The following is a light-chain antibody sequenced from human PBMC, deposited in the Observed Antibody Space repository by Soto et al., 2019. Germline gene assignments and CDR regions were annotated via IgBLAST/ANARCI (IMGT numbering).Light chain of an antibody. CDR2: GAS. Sequence: EIVLTQTPGTLSLSPGERSTLSCRSSQSISSTSLAWYQQKPCHAPRLLIYGASTRATGLPARFSGSGSGTEFTLTISSLQSEDFAVYYCQQYHNWPPQITFGQGTRLEIK. V-gene: IGKV3-15*01. J-gene: IGKJ5*01. CDR1: QSISST. CDR3: QQYHNWPPQIT.